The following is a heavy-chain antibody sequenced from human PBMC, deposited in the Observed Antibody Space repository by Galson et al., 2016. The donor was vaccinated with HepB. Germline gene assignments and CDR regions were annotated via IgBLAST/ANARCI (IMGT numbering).Heavy chain of an antibody. J-gene: IGHJ6*02. V-gene: IGHV3-23*01. Sequence: SLRLSCAASGFTFRVYTMTWVRQPPGKGLEWVSGIGGTSGRTYDAESVKGRFTISRDNVKNTLYLQMNSLSAEDTAVYYCAKGGYSNAGYYFAMDVWGQGTTVTVSS. D-gene: IGHD5-18*01. CDR3: AKGGYSNAGYYFAMDV. CDR1: GFTFRVYT. CDR2: IGGTSGRT.